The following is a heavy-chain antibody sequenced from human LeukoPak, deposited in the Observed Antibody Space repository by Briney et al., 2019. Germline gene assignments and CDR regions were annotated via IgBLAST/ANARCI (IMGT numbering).Heavy chain of an antibody. D-gene: IGHD3-10*01. CDR3: VKDGSGSYYTYYFDY. CDR1: GFAFSRYA. CDR2: ISSNGGST. Sequence: PGGSLRLSCSASGFAFSRYAMHWVRQAPGKGLEYVSAISSNGGSTYYADSVKGRFTISRDNSKNTLYLQMSSLRAEDTAVYYCVKDGSGSYYTYYFDYWGQGTLVTVSS. J-gene: IGHJ4*02. V-gene: IGHV3-64D*06.